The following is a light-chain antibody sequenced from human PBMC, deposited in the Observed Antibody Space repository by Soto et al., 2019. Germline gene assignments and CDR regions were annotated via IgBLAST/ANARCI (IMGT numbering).Light chain of an antibody. Sequence: QSVLTQPPSASGTPGQRVAISCSGSSSNIGSNTVNWYQQLPGTAPKLLIYSNNQRPSGVPDRFSASKSGTSASLAISVLQSEDEADYYCAAWDDGLNGSWVFGGGTKLTVL. CDR1: SSNIGSNT. CDR2: SNN. V-gene: IGLV1-44*01. CDR3: AAWDDGLNGSWV. J-gene: IGLJ3*02.